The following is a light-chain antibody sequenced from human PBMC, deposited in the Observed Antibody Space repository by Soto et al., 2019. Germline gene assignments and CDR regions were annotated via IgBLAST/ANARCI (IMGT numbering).Light chain of an antibody. CDR2: GAS. V-gene: IGKV3-15*01. J-gene: IGKJ1*01. CDR3: QQYDNWPPWT. Sequence: EILMTQSPATLSVSPGERATLSCRASQSITINLAWYQQRPGQAPRLLIYGASTRSTGIPARFSGSGSGTECTLTISSLPSEDFGIYYCQQYDNWPPWTFGPGTKVEIK. CDR1: QSITIN.